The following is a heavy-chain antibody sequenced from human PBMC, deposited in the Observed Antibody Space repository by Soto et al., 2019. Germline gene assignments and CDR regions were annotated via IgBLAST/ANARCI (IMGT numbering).Heavy chain of an antibody. Sequence: ASVKVSCKASGYTFTMYTMNCVHQAPLQRLEWMGWINPDNGNTKSSQKFQDRVIITRDTSASTAYMDLSSLGSEDTAVYYCARGIATGQLDPWGQGTLVTVSS. J-gene: IGHJ5*02. CDR3: ARGIATGQLDP. CDR2: INPDNGNT. V-gene: IGHV1-3*01. D-gene: IGHD2-15*01. CDR1: GYTFTMYT.